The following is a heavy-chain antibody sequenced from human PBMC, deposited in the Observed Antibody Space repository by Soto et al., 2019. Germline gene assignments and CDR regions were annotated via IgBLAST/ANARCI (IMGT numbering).Heavy chain of an antibody. CDR2: INAGNGNT. J-gene: IGHJ4*02. CDR3: ASESYGGEFDY. Sequence: QVQLVQSGAEEKKPGASVKVSCKASGYTFTSYAMHWVRQAPGQRLEWMGWINAGNGNTKYSLKFQGRVTITRYTSASTAYMELSSLRSEDTAVYYCASESYGGEFDYWGQGTLVTVSS. V-gene: IGHV1-3*05. CDR1: GYTFTSYA. D-gene: IGHD4-17*01.